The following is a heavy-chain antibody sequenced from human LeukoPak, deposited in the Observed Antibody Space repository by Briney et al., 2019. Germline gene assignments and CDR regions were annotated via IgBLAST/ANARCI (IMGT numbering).Heavy chain of an antibody. CDR1: DGSFSGYY. CDR3: ARRPRGVIIKTWFDS. V-gene: IGHV4-34*01. CDR2: INHSGSA. D-gene: IGHD3-10*01. J-gene: IGHJ5*01. Sequence: SETLSLTCAVYDGSFSGYYCSWIRQPPGKGLEWIGEINHSGSANYNPSLKSRVTILLDMSMNQFSLNLSSVTAADTAVYYCARRPRGVIIKTWFDSWGQGTLVTVSS.